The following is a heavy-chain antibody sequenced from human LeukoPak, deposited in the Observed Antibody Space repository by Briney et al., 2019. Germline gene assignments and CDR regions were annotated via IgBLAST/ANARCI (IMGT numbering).Heavy chain of an antibody. Sequence: PGGSLRLSCAASGFTFSNYAMSWVRQAPGKGLEWVSVIYSGGSTYYADSVKGRFTISRDNSKNTLYLQMNSLRAEDTAVYYCAREKGHYWGQGTLVTVSS. V-gene: IGHV3-66*01. CDR1: GFTFSNYA. CDR3: AREKGHY. J-gene: IGHJ4*02. CDR2: IYSGGST.